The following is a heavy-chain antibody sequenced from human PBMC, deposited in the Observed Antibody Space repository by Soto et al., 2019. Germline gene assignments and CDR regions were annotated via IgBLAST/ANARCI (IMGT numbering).Heavy chain of an antibody. CDR1: GYTFTDYY. V-gene: IGHV1-2*04. CDR2: INPYSGGT. D-gene: IGHD2-2*01. J-gene: IGHJ6*02. CDR3: ARTQYQYTMDV. Sequence: SVKVSCKASGYTFTDYYIHWVRQAPGQGLEWMGWINPYSGGTNYAQRFQGWVTMTRDTSISTAYMELSRLTSDDTAVYYCARTQYQYTMDVWGQGTTVTVSS.